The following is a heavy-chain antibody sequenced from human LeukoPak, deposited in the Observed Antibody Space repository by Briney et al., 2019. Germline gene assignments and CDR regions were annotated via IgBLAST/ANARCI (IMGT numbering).Heavy chain of an antibody. Sequence: GGSLRLSCAASGFLVNTNYMTWVRQAPGRGLEWISFIYADGNTYYADSVKGRFTISRDISKNAVYLQMNSLRAEDTAVYYCARDSYGDANFDSWGQGTLVTVSS. CDR2: IYADGNT. D-gene: IGHD4-17*01. CDR1: GFLVNTNY. CDR3: ARDSYGDANFDS. J-gene: IGHJ4*02. V-gene: IGHV3-53*01.